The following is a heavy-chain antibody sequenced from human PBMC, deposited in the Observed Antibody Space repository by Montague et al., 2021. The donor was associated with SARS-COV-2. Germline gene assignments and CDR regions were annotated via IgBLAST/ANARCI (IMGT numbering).Heavy chain of an antibody. CDR2: IFENGDN. CDR1: GAAISYGD. J-gene: IGHJ6*02. CDR3: ARYYERSWDV. Sequence: SETLSLTCTVSGAAISYGDWSWIRQHPGKGLEWIVTIFENGDNDXXPSLKSRVTVSEDTSQNQFSLRLSSVAAADTALYYCARYYERSWDVWGQGTTVTVSS. V-gene: IGHV4-4*09. D-gene: IGHD3-16*01.